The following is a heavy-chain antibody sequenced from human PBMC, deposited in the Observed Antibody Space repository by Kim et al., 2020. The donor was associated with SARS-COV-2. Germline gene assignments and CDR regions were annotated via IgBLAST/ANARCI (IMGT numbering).Heavy chain of an antibody. V-gene: IGHV3-30*03. CDR2: ISYDGSNK. J-gene: IGHJ6*02. CDR3: AATRVAGYSSGWYNYYYGMDV. CDR1: GFTFSSYG. D-gene: IGHD6-19*01. Sequence: GGSLRLSCAASGFTFSSYGMHWVRQAPGKGLEWVAVISYDGSNKYYADSVKGRFTISRDNSKNTLYLQMNSLRAEDTAVYYCAATRVAGYSSGWYNYYYGMDVWGQGTTVTVSS.